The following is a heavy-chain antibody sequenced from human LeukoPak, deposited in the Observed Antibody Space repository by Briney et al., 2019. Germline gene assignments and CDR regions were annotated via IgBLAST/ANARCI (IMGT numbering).Heavy chain of an antibody. CDR3: AREDIVVVPAADGLFDP. J-gene: IGHJ5*02. D-gene: IGHD2-2*01. V-gene: IGHV4-4*07. Sequence: SETLSLTCTVSGGSISSYYWSWIPQPAGKGLEWIGRIYTSGSTNYNPSLKSRVTMSVDTSKNQFSLKLSSVTAADTAVYYCAREDIVVVPAADGLFDPWGQGTLVTVSS. CDR1: GGSISSYY. CDR2: IYTSGST.